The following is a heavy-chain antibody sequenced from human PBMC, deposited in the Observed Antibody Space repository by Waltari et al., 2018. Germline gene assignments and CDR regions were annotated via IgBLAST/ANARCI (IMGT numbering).Heavy chain of an antibody. D-gene: IGHD6-19*01. Sequence: QVQLQESGPGLVKPSQTLSLTCTVSGVSISRGSYYWSWIRTPAGKGMEWIGRIYTIGSNNYNPCLKSRVTISVETSKNQFSLKLSSVTAADTAVYYCARDRGIAVAGTGWFDPWGQGTLVTVSS. J-gene: IGHJ5*02. CDR3: ARDRGIAVAGTGWFDP. CDR2: IYTIGSN. V-gene: IGHV4-61*02. CDR1: GVSISRGSYY.